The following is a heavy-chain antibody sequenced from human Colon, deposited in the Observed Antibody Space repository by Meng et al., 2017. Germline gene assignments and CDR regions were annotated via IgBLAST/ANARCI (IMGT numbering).Heavy chain of an antibody. CDR3: ARPDFYYNGMDV. J-gene: IGHJ6*02. Sequence: GESLKISCAASGFTFSTYDMNWVRQAPGKGLEWVASISRNSGDIYYADSVKGRFTISRSNSKNSLYLEMISLRAEDTPVYYCARPDFYYNGMDVWGQGTTVTVSS. CDR1: GFTFSTYD. V-gene: IGHV3-21*01. CDR2: ISRNSGDI.